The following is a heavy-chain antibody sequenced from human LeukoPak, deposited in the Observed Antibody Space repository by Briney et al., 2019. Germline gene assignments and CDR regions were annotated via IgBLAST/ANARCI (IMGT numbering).Heavy chain of an antibody. V-gene: IGHV1-2*02. D-gene: IGHD3-10*01. CDR2: INPNSGGT. CDR3: TRLLTVAGDYGMDV. J-gene: IGHJ6*02. Sequence: VASVEVSSKASGYTFTGHYIHWVRQAPGQGLEWMGWINPNSGGTNYAQKFQGRVTMTRDTSISTGYMEVSRLTSDDTAVYYCTRLLTVAGDYGMDVWGQGTTVTVSS. CDR1: GYTFTGHY.